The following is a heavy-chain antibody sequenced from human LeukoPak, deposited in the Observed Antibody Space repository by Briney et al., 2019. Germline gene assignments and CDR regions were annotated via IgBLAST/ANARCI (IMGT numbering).Heavy chain of an antibody. CDR3: AKDEDYGDYVLSY. CDR2: ISYDGSNK. CDR1: GFTFSDYG. V-gene: IGHV3-30*18. D-gene: IGHD4-17*01. J-gene: IGHJ4*02. Sequence: GGSLRLSCAASGFTFSDYGMHWVRQAPGKGLEWVAVISYDGSNKYSADSVKGRFTISRDNSKNTLYLQMNSLRAEDTAVYYCAKDEDYGDYVLSYWGQGTLVTVSS.